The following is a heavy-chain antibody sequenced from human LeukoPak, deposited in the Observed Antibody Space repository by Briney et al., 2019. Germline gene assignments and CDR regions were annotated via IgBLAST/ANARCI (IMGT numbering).Heavy chain of an antibody. CDR3: AGYYYDSSGYPHYYYYYYMDV. V-gene: IGHV4-59*08. CDR2: IYYSGST. J-gene: IGHJ6*03. Sequence: SETLSLTCTVSGGSISSYYWSWIRQPPGKGLEWIGYIYYSGSTNYNPSLKSRVTISVDTSKNQFSLKLSSVTAVDTAVYYCAGYYYDSSGYPHYYYYYYMDVWGKGTTVTVSS. D-gene: IGHD3-22*01. CDR1: GGSISSYY.